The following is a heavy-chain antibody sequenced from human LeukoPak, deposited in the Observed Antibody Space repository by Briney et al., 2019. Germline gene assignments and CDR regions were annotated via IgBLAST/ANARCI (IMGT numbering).Heavy chain of an antibody. CDR1: GFTFTTSG. CDR2: IVVDSGNT. Sequence: SVKVSCKASGFTFTTSGVQWVRQARGQRLEWVGWIVVDSGNTNYAQKFQERVTITRDMSTSTAYMELSSLTSEDTAVYYCAADRGDFDYVWGSYQFDTFNIWGQGTMVTVSS. CDR3: AADRGDFDYVWGSYQFDTFNI. J-gene: IGHJ3*02. V-gene: IGHV1-58*01. D-gene: IGHD3-16*02.